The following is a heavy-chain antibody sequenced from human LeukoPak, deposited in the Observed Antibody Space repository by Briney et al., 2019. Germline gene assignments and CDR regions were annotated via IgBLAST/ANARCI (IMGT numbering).Heavy chain of an antibody. V-gene: IGHV3-23*01. J-gene: IGHJ4*02. D-gene: IGHD5-24*01. CDR3: ARQESMAFAN. Sequence: GGSLRLSCAASGFTFSRHWMSWVRQAPGKGPEWLSTITGSGGDTYSADSVKGRLTVSRDNSKNTLYLQLNSLRAEDTAVYYCARQESMAFANWGQGTLVTVSS. CDR2: ITGSGGDT. CDR1: GFTFSRHW.